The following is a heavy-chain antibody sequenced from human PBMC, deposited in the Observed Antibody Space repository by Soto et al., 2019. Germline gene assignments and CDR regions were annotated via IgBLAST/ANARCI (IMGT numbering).Heavy chain of an antibody. D-gene: IGHD3-22*01. Sequence: QVQLVESGGDVVQPGRSLRLSCAASGFSFSSYVMHWVRQAPGKGLEWVALMSHDGSKQYVDSVRERFTISRDNSKNKMDLEMNSLRPEDTAVYYCAREDESSGYAGTFQHWGQGTLVTVSP. V-gene: IGHV3-30*04. CDR1: GFSFSSYV. CDR3: AREDESSGYAGTFQH. CDR2: MSHDGSK. J-gene: IGHJ1*01.